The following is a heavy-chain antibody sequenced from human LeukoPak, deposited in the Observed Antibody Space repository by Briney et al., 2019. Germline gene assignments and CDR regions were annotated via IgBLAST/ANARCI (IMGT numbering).Heavy chain of an antibody. V-gene: IGHV4-39*01. J-gene: IGHJ4*02. D-gene: IGHD5-18*01. CDR3: ARHRSGAYSYGVLDY. Sequence: PSETLSLTCTVSGGSISRSSYHWGWIRQPPGKGLKWIGSIYYSGNTYYNPSLKSRVTISVDTSKNQFSLKLSSVTAADTAVYYCARHRSGAYSYGVLDYWGQGTLVTVSS. CDR2: IYYSGNT. CDR1: GGSISRSSYH.